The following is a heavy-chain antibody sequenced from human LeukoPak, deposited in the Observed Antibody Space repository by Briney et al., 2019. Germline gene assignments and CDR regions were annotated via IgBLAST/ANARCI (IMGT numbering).Heavy chain of an antibody. CDR2: IKEDGSEK. Sequence: GGSLRLSCAASGFTLSNYWMSWVRQAPGKGLDWVANIKEDGSEKYYVASVKGRFTISRDNAHNLLYLQMDSLRADDTAVYYCARAAVSGPGDVWGQGTTVIVSS. CDR1: GFTLSNYW. V-gene: IGHV3-7*04. CDR3: ARAAVSGPGDV. J-gene: IGHJ6*02. D-gene: IGHD6-19*01.